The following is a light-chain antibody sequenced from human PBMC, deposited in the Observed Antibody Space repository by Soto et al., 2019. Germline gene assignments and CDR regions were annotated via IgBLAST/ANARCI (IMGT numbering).Light chain of an antibody. J-gene: IGLJ1*01. V-gene: IGLV2-11*01. CDR3: CSYAGSYFYV. CDR2: DVS. Sequence: QSALTQPRSVSGSPGQSVTISCTGTSSDVGGYNYVSWYQHHPGKAPKVIIYDVSKRPSGVPDRFSGSKSGNTASLTISGLQAEDEADYYCCSYAGSYFYVFGTGTKLTVL. CDR1: SSDVGGYNY.